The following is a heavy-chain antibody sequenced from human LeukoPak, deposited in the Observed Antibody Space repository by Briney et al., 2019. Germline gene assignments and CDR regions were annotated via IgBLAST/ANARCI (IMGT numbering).Heavy chain of an antibody. J-gene: IGHJ4*02. CDR2: ISGSASTT. Sequence: GGSLRLSCAASGFRFSSYEMNWVRQAPGKGLEWVSHISGSASTTYYADSVKGRFTISRDNAKNSPYLQMNSLRAEDTAIYYCARDASYHYGSGSYDDYWGQGTLVTVSS. CDR3: ARDASYHYGSGSYDDY. V-gene: IGHV3-48*03. CDR1: GFRFSSYE. D-gene: IGHD3-10*01.